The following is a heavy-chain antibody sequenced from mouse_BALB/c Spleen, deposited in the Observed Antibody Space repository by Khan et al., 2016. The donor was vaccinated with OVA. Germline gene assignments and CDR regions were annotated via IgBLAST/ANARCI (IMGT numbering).Heavy chain of an antibody. CDR1: GFSLTGYG. Sequence: VQLVESGPGLVAPSQSLSITCTVSGFSLTGYGVTWVRQPPGKGLEWLGMIWGDGTTDYKSALKSRLSINKDNSKSHVFLKMNSLQTDDTARYYCARAYYGNYREAMDYWGQGTSVTVSS. D-gene: IGHD2-10*01. CDR3: ARAYYGNYREAMDY. J-gene: IGHJ4*01. V-gene: IGHV2-6-7*01. CDR2: IWGDGTT.